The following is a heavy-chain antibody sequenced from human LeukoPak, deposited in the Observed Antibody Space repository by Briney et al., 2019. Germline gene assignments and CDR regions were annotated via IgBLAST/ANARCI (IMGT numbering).Heavy chain of an antibody. CDR1: GYTFTGYY. J-gene: IGHJ5*02. D-gene: IGHD3-3*01. Sequence: ASVKVSCKASGYTFTGYYMHWVRQAPGQGLEWMGWINPNSGGTNNAQKFQGRVTMTRDTSISTAYMELSRLRSDDTAVYYCARGVFGFLEWNHNWFDPWGQGTLVTVSS. CDR2: INPNSGGT. CDR3: ARGVFGFLEWNHNWFDP. V-gene: IGHV1-2*02.